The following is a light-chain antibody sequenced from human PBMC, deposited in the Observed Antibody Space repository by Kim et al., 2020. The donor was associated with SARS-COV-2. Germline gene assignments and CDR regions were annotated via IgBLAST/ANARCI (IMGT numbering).Light chain of an antibody. J-gene: IGKJ1*01. Sequence: DIQLTQSPSSLSLSVGERVTISCRASRSVSTHLNWYQQKPGKAPQLLIYTASNLQTGVPSRFSGSGSGTDFTLTISSLRPEDSATCYCQQSFNVPRTFGQGTKVDIK. V-gene: IGKV1-39*01. CDR1: RSVSTH. CDR3: QQSFNVPRT. CDR2: TAS.